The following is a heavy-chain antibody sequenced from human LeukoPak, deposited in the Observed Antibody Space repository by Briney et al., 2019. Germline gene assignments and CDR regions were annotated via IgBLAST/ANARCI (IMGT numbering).Heavy chain of an antibody. CDR2: IIPIFGTA. D-gene: IGHD5-12*01. CDR3: ARVYGGYSGYDSIGD. J-gene: IGHJ4*02. CDR1: GGTFSSYA. V-gene: IGHV1-69*05. Sequence: GASVKVSCKASGGTFSSYAISWVRQAPGQGLEWMGGIIPIFGTANYAQKFQGRVTITTDESTSTAYLELSSLRSEDTAVYYCARVYGGYSGYDSIGDWGQGTLVTASS.